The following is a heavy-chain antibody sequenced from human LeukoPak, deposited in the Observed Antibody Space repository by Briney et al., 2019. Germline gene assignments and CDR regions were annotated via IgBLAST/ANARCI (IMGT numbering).Heavy chain of an antibody. CDR2: IYYSGSN. V-gene: IGHV4-59*01. Sequence: SETLSLTCTLSTGSISMYYWGWIRQPPGKGLEWIGYIYYSGSNNYNPSLKSRVTISVDTSKNQFSLKMSSVTAADTAVYYCARGGYYYDSSGYYYGAFDIWGQGTMVTVSS. CDR3: ARGGYYYDSSGYYYGAFDI. CDR1: TGSISMYY. J-gene: IGHJ3*02. D-gene: IGHD3-22*01.